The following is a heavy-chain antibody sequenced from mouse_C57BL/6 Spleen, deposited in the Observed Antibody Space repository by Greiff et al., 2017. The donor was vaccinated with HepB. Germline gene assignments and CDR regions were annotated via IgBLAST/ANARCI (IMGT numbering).Heavy chain of an antibody. CDR3: ARCRRGYYAMDD. CDR1: GYTFTSYW. J-gene: IGHJ4*01. CDR2: IHPNSGST. D-gene: IGHD3-1*01. Sequence: QVQLQQPGAELVQPGASVKLSCKASGYTFTSYWMHWVKQRPGQGLEWIGMIHPNSGSTNYNEKFKSKATLTVDKSSSTAYMQLSSRTSEDSAVYYCARCRRGYYAMDDWGQGTSVTVSS. V-gene: IGHV1-64*01.